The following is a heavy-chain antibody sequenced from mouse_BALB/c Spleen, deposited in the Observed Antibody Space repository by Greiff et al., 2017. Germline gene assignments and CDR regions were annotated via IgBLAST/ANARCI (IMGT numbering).Heavy chain of an antibody. D-gene: IGHD1-2*01. CDR2: ISSGSSTI. Sequence: EVMLVESGGGLVQPGGSRKLSCAASGFTFSSFGMHWVRQAPEKGLEWVAYISSGSSTIYYADTVKGRFTISRDNPKNTLFLQMTSLRSEDTAMYYCARGGLRLYFDYWGQGTTLTVSS. CDR3: ARGGLRLYFDY. J-gene: IGHJ2*01. V-gene: IGHV5-17*02. CDR1: GFTFSSFG.